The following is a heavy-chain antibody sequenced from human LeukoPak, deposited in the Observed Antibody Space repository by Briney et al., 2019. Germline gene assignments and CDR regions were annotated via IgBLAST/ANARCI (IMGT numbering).Heavy chain of an antibody. J-gene: IGHJ5*02. D-gene: IGHD6-19*01. CDR3: AGPVAGITWVDP. V-gene: IGHV4-34*01. Sequence: SETLSLTCAVYGGSFSGYYWSWIRQPPGKGLEWIGEINHSGSTNHNPSLKSRVTISVDTSKNQFSLKLSSVTAADTAVYYCAGPVAGITWVDPWGQGTLVTVSS. CDR2: INHSGST. CDR1: GGSFSGYY.